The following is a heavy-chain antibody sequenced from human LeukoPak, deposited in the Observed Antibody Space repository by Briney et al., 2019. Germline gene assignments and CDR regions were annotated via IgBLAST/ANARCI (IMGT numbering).Heavy chain of an antibody. Sequence: SETLSLTCTVSGGSISSGGYYWSWIRQHPGKGLEWIGYIYYSGSTYYNPSLKSRVTISVDTSKNQFSLKLSSVTAADTAVYYCARVNTLNPLYYFDYWGQGNLVTVSS. J-gene: IGHJ4*02. CDR1: GGSISSGGYY. CDR3: ARVNTLNPLYYFDY. CDR2: IYYSGST. V-gene: IGHV4-31*03.